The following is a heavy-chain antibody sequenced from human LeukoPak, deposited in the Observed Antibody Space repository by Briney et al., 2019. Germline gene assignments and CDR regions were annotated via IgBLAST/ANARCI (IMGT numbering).Heavy chain of an antibody. J-gene: IGHJ4*02. D-gene: IGHD1-26*01. CDR1: GFTFSRYG. Sequence: PGGSLRPSCAASGFTFSRYGMHWVRQAPGKGLEWVAVIWHDGSYEYYADSVKGRFTISRDSSKNTLYLQMNSLRAEDTAVYYCARVSGSYFGSNFDYWGQGTLVTVSS. CDR3: ARVSGSYFGSNFDY. CDR2: IWHDGSYE. V-gene: IGHV3-33*01.